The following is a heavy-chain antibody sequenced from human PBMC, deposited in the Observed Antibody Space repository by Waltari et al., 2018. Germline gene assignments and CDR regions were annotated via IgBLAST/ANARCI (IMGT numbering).Heavy chain of an antibody. CDR3: ARSGYCSGGSCYKSAYYYYYMDV. V-gene: IGHV4-4*07. CDR2: IYTSGST. D-gene: IGHD2-15*01. CDR1: GGSISSYY. Sequence: QVQLQESGPGLVKPSETLSLTCTVSGGSISSYYWSWIRQPAGKGLEWIGRIYTSGSTNYNPSLKSRVTMSVDTSKNQFSLKLSSVTAADTAVYYCARSGYCSGGSCYKSAYYYYYMDVWGKGTTVTVSS. J-gene: IGHJ6*03.